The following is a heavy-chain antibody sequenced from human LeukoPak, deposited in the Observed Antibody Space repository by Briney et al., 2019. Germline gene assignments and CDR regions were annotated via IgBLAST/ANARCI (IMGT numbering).Heavy chain of an antibody. J-gene: IGHJ4*02. Sequence: PGGSLRLSCAASGFTFSDYYMSWIRQAPGKGLEWVSYISSSGSTVYYADPVKGRFTISRDNAKNSLYLQMNSLRAEDTAAYYCARQWLGYYFDYWGQGTLVTVSS. CDR2: ISSSGSTV. CDR3: ARQWLGYYFDY. D-gene: IGHD5-12*01. V-gene: IGHV3-11*01. CDR1: GFTFSDYY.